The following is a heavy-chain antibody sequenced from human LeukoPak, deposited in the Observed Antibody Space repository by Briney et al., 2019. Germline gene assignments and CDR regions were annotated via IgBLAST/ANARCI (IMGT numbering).Heavy chain of an antibody. Sequence: GGSLRLSCAASGFTFSDYYMTWIRQAPGQGLDWVSYIDRSGDMVVYADSVKGRFTMSRDNAKNSLHLQMNSLRPEDSAVYYCGLSGINPSYYYGIDVWGQGTTVSVSS. CDR1: GFTFSDYY. V-gene: IGHV3-11*01. CDR3: GLSGINPSYYYGIDV. CDR2: IDRSGDMV. D-gene: IGHD3-3*01. J-gene: IGHJ6*02.